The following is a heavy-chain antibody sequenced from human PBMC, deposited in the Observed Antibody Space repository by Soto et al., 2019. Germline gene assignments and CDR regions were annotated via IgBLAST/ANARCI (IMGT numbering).Heavy chain of an antibody. CDR1: GFTFSSYA. Sequence: GGSLRLSCAASGFTFSSYAMSWFRQAPGKGLEWVSAISGSGGSTYYADSVKGRFTISRDNSKNTLYLQMNSLRAEDTAVYYCAKDNSSSWYYYYYYGMDVWGQGTTVTVSS. CDR3: AKDNSSSWYYYYYYGMDV. V-gene: IGHV3-23*01. J-gene: IGHJ6*02. CDR2: ISGSGGST. D-gene: IGHD6-13*01.